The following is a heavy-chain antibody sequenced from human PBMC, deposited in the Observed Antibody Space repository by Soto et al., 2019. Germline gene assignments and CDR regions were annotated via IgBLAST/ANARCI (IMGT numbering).Heavy chain of an antibody. CDR3: TTDRDDPDPYYYKGMDV. Sequence: SVSNAWMNWVRQAPGKGLEWVGRIKSKTDGGTTDYAAPVKGRFTISRDDSKNTLYLQMNSLKTEDTAVYYWTTDRDDPDPYYYKGMDVWGQGTTVTVSS. CDR1: SVSNAW. CDR2: IKSKTDGGTT. J-gene: IGHJ6*02. V-gene: IGHV3-15*07.